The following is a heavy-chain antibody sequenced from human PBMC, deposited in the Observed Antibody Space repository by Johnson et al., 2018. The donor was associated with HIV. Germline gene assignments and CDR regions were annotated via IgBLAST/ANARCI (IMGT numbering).Heavy chain of an antibody. CDR3: ARSVALIVATFDAFDI. D-gene: IGHD5-12*01. J-gene: IGHJ3*02. CDR2: IRYDGSTI. CDR1: GFTFSSYG. Sequence: QVQLVESGGGVVQPGGSLRLSCAASGFTFSSYGMHWVRQAPGKGLEWVAFIRYDGSTIYYADSVKGRFTISRDNAKNSLYLQMNSLRAEDTAVYSCARSVALIVATFDAFDIWGQGTMVTVSS. V-gene: IGHV3-30*02.